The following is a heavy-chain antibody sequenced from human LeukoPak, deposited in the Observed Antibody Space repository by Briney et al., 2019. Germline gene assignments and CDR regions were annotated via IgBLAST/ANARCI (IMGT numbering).Heavy chain of an antibody. CDR1: GYTFTSYY. D-gene: IGHD3-22*01. Sequence: ASVKVSCKASGYTFTSYYMHWVRQAPGQGLEWMGWISGYSGNTKYAQKLQGRVTMTTDTSTSTAYMELRSLRSDDPAVYYCARVPDSNGYYYTPSYFDYWGQGTLVTVSS. CDR2: ISGYSGNT. V-gene: IGHV1-18*04. CDR3: ARVPDSNGYYYTPSYFDY. J-gene: IGHJ4*02.